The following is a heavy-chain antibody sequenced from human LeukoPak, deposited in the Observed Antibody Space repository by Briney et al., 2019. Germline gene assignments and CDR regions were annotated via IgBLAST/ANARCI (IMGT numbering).Heavy chain of an antibody. CDR1: GYTFTGYY. CDR2: INPNSGGT. J-gene: IGHJ4*02. V-gene: IGHV1-2*02. D-gene: IGHD3-22*01. Sequence: ASVKVSCKSSGYTFTGYYMHWVRQAPGQGLEWMGWINPNSGGTNYAQKFQGRVTITRDTSASTAYMELSSLRSEDTAVYYCARDTQYYDSSGYPDYWGQRTLVTVSS. CDR3: ARDTQYYDSSGYPDY.